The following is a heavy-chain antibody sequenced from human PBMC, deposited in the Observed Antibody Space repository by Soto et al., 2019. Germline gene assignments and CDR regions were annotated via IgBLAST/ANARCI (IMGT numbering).Heavy chain of an antibody. D-gene: IGHD3-3*01. J-gene: IGHJ6*02. CDR3: AKEKRGGRITIFGDKNYYYGMDV. CDR2: ISGSGGST. CDR1: GFTFSSYA. V-gene: IGHV3-23*01. Sequence: GGSLRLSCAASGFTFSSYAMSWVRQAPGKGLEWVSAISGSGGSTYYADSVKGRFTISRDNSKNTLYLQMSSLRAEDTAVYYCAKEKRGGRITIFGDKNYYYGMDVWGQGTTVTVSS.